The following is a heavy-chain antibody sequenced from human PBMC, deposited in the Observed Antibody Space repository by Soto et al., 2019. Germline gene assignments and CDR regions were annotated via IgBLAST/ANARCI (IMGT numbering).Heavy chain of an antibody. CDR1: GGSFSNYG. Sequence: QVQVVQSGAEVKKPGSSVKVSCKASGGSFSNYGISWVRQAPGEGLEWMGGIIPIFGTARYAQKFRDRLTINADENTSTGYMDPTGMRSDDTGRYFCVRGTLDCSSTSCYTPQGSFYYGMDVWGQGTTVTVSS. J-gene: IGHJ6*02. D-gene: IGHD2-2*02. V-gene: IGHV1-69*01. CDR3: VRGTLDCSSTSCYTPQGSFYYGMDV. CDR2: IIPIFGTA.